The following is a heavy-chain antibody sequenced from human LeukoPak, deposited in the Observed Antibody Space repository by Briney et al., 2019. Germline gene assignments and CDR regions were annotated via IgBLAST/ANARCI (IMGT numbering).Heavy chain of an antibody. CDR1: GFTFSGRS. CDR2: ISNEGTTT. V-gene: IGHV3-74*01. Sequence: GESLRLCCAASGFTFSGRSMHWVRQAPGKGLVWISGISNEGTTTNYADSVKGRFTISRDNAKNTLYLQMKSLRAEDTAVYYCARGWFGPDSWDQGTMVTVSS. D-gene: IGHD3-10*01. CDR3: ARGWFGPDS. J-gene: IGHJ3*02.